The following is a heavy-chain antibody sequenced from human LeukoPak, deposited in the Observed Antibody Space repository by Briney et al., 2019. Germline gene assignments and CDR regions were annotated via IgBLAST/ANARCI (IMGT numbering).Heavy chain of an antibody. CDR1: GFTFSSYA. CDR3: AKAQRFGVVVPAAIGSQYFQH. Sequence: GGSLRLSCAASGFTFSSYAMSWVRQAPGKGLEWVSAISGSGGSTYYADSVKGRFTISRDNSKNTLYLQMNSLRAEDKDVYYCAKAQRFGVVVPAAIGSQYFQHWGQGTLVTVSS. J-gene: IGHJ1*01. V-gene: IGHV3-23*01. CDR2: ISGSGGST. D-gene: IGHD2-2*02.